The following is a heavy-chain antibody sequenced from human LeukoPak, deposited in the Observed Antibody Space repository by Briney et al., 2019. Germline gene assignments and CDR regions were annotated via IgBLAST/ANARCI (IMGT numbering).Heavy chain of an antibody. J-gene: IGHJ6*03. CDR3: ARGETSMVRGVILNYYMDV. CDR1: GGSFSGYY. D-gene: IGHD3-10*01. Sequence: SETLSLTCAVYGGSFSGYYWSWIRQPPGKGLEWIGEINHSGSTNYNPSLKSRVTISVDTSKNQFSLKLSSVTAADTAVYYCARGETSMVRGVILNYYMDVWGKGTTVTISS. CDR2: INHSGST. V-gene: IGHV4-34*01.